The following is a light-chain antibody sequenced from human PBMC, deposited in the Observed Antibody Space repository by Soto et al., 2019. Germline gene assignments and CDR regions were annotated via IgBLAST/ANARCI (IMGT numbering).Light chain of an antibody. CDR2: GSS. CDR3: QKGDRAPLT. Sequence: DIQMTQSPSSLSASVGDRVTITCRASQGIGNYLAWFQQKPGKVPKLLIYGSSTLQFGVPSRFSGSGSGTDFTLTISSLQPEDVGTYYCQKGDRAPLTFGGGTKVDIK. V-gene: IGKV1-27*01. J-gene: IGKJ4*01. CDR1: QGIGNY.